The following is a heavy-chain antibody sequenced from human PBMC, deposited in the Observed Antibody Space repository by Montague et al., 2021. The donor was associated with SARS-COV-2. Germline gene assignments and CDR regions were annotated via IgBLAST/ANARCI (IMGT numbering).Heavy chain of an antibody. CDR3: GRGVVAATPVVDY. J-gene: IGHJ4*02. Sequence: SETLSLTCTVSGDSISSFYWDWIRQPPGKGLEWIGRIYSSGGTNYNPSLKSRVTMSVDTSKNQFSLKLNSVTAADTAVYYCGRGVVAATPVVDYWGRGTPVTVSS. CDR2: IYSSGGT. CDR1: GDSISSFY. V-gene: IGHV4-4*07. D-gene: IGHD2-15*01.